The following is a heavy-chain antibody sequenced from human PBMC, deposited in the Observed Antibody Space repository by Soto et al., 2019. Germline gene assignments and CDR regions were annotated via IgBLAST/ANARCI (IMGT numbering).Heavy chain of an antibody. D-gene: IGHD2-2*01. CDR1: GGSFSGYY. J-gene: IGHJ4*02. V-gene: IGHV4-34*01. CDR2: INHSGST. Sequence: SETLSLTCAVYGGSFSGYYWSWIRQPPGKGLEWIGEINHSGSTNYNPSLKSRVTISVDTSKNQFSLKLSSVTAADTAVYYCARARTSHCFDYWGQGTLVTVSS. CDR3: ARARTSHCFDY.